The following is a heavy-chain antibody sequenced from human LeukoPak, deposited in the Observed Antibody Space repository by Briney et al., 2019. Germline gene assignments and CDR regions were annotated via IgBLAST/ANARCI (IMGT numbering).Heavy chain of an antibody. CDR1: GFTFSSYE. CDR2: ISSSGSTI. J-gene: IGHJ6*03. Sequence: GGSLRLSCAASGFTFSSYEMNWVRQAPGKGLEWVSYISSSGSTIYYADSVKGRFTISRDNAKNSLYLQMNSLRAEDTAVYYCARVPYYDSWSGYYTNYYYYYYMDVWGKGTTVTVSS. CDR3: ARVPYYDSWSGYYTNYYYYYYMDV. V-gene: IGHV3-48*03. D-gene: IGHD3-3*01.